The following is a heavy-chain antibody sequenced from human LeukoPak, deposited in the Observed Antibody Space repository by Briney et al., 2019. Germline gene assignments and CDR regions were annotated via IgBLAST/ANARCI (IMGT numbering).Heavy chain of an antibody. V-gene: IGHV3-74*01. CDR2: INSDGGST. Sequence: GGYLRLSCAASGFTLSSYWMHWVRQAPGKGLVWVSGINSDGGSTRYADSVKGRFIITRDNAKNMLYLQMNSLRAEDTAVYYCASMNGHAFDIWGQGTRVTVSS. CDR3: ASMNGHAFDI. D-gene: IGHD2-8*01. J-gene: IGHJ3*02. CDR1: GFTLSSYW.